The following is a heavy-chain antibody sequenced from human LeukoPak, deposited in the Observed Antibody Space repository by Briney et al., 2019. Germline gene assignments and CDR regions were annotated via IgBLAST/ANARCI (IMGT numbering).Heavy chain of an antibody. Sequence: GGSLRLSYAASGFTFSGYRINWVRQPPGNGLEFLSYISSTSGGIYYADSVKGRFTISRDNAKNSLYLQVNSLRAEDTAVYYCARDRRHCSFTNCYNAYFDYWGQGTLVTVSS. CDR3: ARDRRHCSFTNCYNAYFDY. D-gene: IGHD2-2*02. J-gene: IGHJ4*02. CDR1: GFTFSGYR. V-gene: IGHV3-48*04. CDR2: ISSTSGGI.